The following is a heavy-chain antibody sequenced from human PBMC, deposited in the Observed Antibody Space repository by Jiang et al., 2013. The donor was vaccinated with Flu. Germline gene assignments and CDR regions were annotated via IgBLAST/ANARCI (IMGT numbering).Heavy chain of an antibody. D-gene: IGHD5-12*01. V-gene: IGHV2-5*02. CDR1: GFSLSTSGVG. J-gene: IGHJ4*02. CDR3: AHRLLRGALRPTYYFDY. Sequence: KPTQTLTLTCTFSGFSLSTSGVGVGWIRQPPGKALEWLALIYWDDDKRYSPSLKSRLTITKDTSKNQVVLTMTNMDPVDTATYYCAHRLLRGALRPTYYFDYWGQGTLVTVSS. CDR2: IYWDDDK.